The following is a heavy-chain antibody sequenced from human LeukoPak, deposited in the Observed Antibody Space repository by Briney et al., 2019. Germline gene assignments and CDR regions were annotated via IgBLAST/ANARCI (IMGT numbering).Heavy chain of an antibody. D-gene: IGHD1-7*01. V-gene: IGHV1-46*01. CDR1: GYTFTSYY. J-gene: IGHJ5*02. Sequence: ASVKVSCKASGYTFTSYYMHWVRQAPGQGLEWMGIINPSGGSTSYAQKFQGRITMTRDTSTSTVYMELSSLRSEDTAVCYCARGWIDWNYAGGWFDPWGQGTLVTVSS. CDR2: INPSGGST. CDR3: ARGWIDWNYAGGWFDP.